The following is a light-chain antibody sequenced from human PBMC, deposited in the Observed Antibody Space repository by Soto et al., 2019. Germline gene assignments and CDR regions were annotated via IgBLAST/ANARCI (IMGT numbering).Light chain of an antibody. V-gene: IGKV3-15*01. CDR1: QSVRSN. CDR3: QQYVNWPPLT. CDR2: GAT. J-gene: IGKJ4*01. Sequence: EIVLTQSPANLSVSPGERATLSCRASQSVRSNLACYQQKPGQAPRLLIFGATTRAPNISARFTGSGSGTEFTLTISSLQSEDFAVYYCQQYVNWPPLTFGGGTKGEIK.